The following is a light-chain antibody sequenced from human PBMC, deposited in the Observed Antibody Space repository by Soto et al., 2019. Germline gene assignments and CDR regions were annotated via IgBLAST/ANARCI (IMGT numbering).Light chain of an antibody. CDR1: QSVSSTY. CDR2: GVS. V-gene: IGKV3D-15*01. J-gene: IGKJ1*01. Sequence: EVVLTQSPGTLSLSPGERATLSCRASQSVSSTYLAWYQQKPGQPPRLLIYGVSSRATGIPDRFSGSGSGTEFTLTINSLQSEDFAVYYCQQYNNWPRTFGQGTKVDIK. CDR3: QQYNNWPRT.